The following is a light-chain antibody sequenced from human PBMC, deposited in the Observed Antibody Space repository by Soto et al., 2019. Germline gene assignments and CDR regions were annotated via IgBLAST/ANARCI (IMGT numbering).Light chain of an antibody. CDR2: AAS. CDR1: QGISSY. V-gene: IGKV1-8*01. J-gene: IGKJ5*01. CDR3: QQYYSYPLIT. Sequence: AIRMTQSPSSFSASTGDRVTITCRASQGISSYLAWYQQKPGKAPKLLIYAASTLQSGVPSRFSGSGSGTDVTLTISCLQSEDFATYYCQQYYSYPLITCGQGTRLEIK.